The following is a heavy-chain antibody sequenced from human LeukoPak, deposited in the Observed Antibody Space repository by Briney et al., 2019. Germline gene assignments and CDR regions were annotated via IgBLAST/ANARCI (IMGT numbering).Heavy chain of an antibody. CDR1: GFTFSTYC. CDR2: INQDGSEK. J-gene: IGHJ4*02. Sequence: GGSLRLSCAASGFTFSTYCMSWVRQAPGKGLEWVANINQDGSEKYYVDSVKGRFTIPRDNAKNSLYLQMNSLRADDTAMYYCARDLDSYGWFDYWGQGTLVTVSS. CDR3: ARDLDSYGWFDY. D-gene: IGHD5-18*01. V-gene: IGHV3-7*01.